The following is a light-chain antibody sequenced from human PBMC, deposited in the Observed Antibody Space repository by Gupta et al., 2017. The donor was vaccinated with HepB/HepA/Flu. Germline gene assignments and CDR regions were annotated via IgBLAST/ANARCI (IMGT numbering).Light chain of an antibody. CDR2: YNS. Sequence: SYVLTQPPSVSVAPGETARITCGGNNIGSESVHWYQRKPGQSPVLVIYYNSDRPSGIPERFSGSNSGSTATLTISGVAAGDEADYYCQIWDTNSHHVVFGGGTKLTVL. CDR3: QIWDTNSHHVV. J-gene: IGLJ2*01. V-gene: IGLV3-21*04. CDR1: NIGSES.